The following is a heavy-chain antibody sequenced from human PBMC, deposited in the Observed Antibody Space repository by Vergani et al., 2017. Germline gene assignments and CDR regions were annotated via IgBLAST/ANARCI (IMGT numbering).Heavy chain of an antibody. CDR3: ARYYDFWSGSPPDYYYMDV. J-gene: IGHJ6*03. Sequence: QVQLQKWGAGLLKPSETLSLTCAVYGGSFSGYYWSWIRQPPGKGLEWIGEINHSGSTKYNPSLKSRVTISVDTSKNQFSLKLSSVTAADTAVYYCARYYDFWSGSPPDYYYMDVWGKGTTVTVSS. CDR1: GGSFSGYY. D-gene: IGHD3-3*01. V-gene: IGHV4-34*01. CDR2: INHSGST.